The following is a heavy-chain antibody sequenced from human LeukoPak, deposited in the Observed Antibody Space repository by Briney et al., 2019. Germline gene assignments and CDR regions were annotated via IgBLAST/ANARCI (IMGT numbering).Heavy chain of an antibody. V-gene: IGHV3-23*01. J-gene: IGHJ5*02. Sequence: GGSLRLSCAASGFTFSSYAMSWVRQAPGRGLEWVSGISGSGLSTYYAASVKGRFTVSRDNSKNTLFLQMNSLRAEDTAVYYCAKCLYGDTFLNWFDPWGQGTLVSVSS. CDR1: GFTFSSYA. D-gene: IGHD2-21*01. CDR3: AKCLYGDTFLNWFDP. CDR2: ISGSGLST.